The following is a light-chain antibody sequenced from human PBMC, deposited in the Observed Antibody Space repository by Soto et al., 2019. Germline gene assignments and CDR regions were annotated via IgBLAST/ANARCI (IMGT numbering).Light chain of an antibody. Sequence: QSVLTQPPSVSAAPGQKVTISCFGSSSNIGSNYVSWYQQLPGTAPKLLIYENNKRPSGIPDRFSGSKSGTSAALGITGLQTGDEGDYYCGTWDNSLSGWVFGGGTKVTVL. CDR3: GTWDNSLSGWV. CDR2: ENN. V-gene: IGLV1-51*02. CDR1: SSNIGSNY. J-gene: IGLJ3*02.